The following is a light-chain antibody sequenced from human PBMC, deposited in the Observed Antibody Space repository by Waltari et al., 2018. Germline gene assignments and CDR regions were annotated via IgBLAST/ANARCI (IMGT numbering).Light chain of an antibody. CDR3: QQLHSYPRT. CDR1: QDISSY. Sequence: DIQLTQSPSFLSASVGDRVTIPCRASQDISSYLAWYQQKPGKAPKLLIYAASSLQSGVPPRFSGSGSGSEFSLTLSSLQPEDIATYYCQQLHSYPRTFGQGTRVEIK. V-gene: IGKV1-9*01. CDR2: AAS. J-gene: IGKJ1*01.